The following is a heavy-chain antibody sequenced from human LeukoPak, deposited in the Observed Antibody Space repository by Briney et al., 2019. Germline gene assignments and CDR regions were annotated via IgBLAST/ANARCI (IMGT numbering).Heavy chain of an antibody. D-gene: IGHD6-19*01. CDR1: GFTFDDYA. CDR2: ISGDGGST. V-gene: IGHV3-43*02. CDR3: AKDRAQGQQWLVIDY. J-gene: IGHJ4*02. Sequence: GGSLRLSCAASGFTFDDYAMHWVRQAPGKGLEWVSLISGDGGSTYYADSVKGRFTISRDNSKSSLYLQMNSLRTEDTALYYCAKDRAQGQQWLVIDYWGQGTLVTVPP.